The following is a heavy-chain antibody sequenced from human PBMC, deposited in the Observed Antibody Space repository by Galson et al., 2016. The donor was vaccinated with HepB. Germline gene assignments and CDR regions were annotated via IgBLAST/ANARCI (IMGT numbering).Heavy chain of an antibody. J-gene: IGHJ4*02. V-gene: IGHV1-18*01. CDR1: GYTFTTYG. CDR2: ISGYNGNT. Sequence: SVKVSCKASGYTFTTYGISWVRQAPGQGLEWMGWISGYNGNTNYAQTLQGRVTMTTDRSTSTAYMELRSLRSDDTAIYYCARDTIGSGTHTDYWGQGTLVTASS. D-gene: IGHD3-10*01. CDR3: ARDTIGSGTHTDY.